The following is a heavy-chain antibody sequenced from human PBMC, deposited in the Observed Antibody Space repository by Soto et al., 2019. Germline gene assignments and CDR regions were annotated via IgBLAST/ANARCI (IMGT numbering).Heavy chain of an antibody. CDR2: IHHSGTT. J-gene: IGHJ5*02. V-gene: IGHV4-4*02. Sequence: QVQLQESGPGLVKPSETLSLTCAVSGGSISSSNWWHWVRQPPGKGLEWIGEIHHSGTTNYNPSLKRRLDISVDKSKNQFALKLNSVPAADTAVYYCARVRQYCSGTSCYLDPWGQGTLVTVSS. CDR3: ARVRQYCSGTSCYLDP. D-gene: IGHD2-2*01. CDR1: GGSISSSNW.